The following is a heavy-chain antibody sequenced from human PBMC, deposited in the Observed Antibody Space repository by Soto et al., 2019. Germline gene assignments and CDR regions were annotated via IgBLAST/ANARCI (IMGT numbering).Heavy chain of an antibody. CDR1: GFTFSTYG. J-gene: IGHJ5*02. CDR3: TRADFTLTLSVFDP. CDR2: ISYDGSNK. D-gene: IGHD3-16*01. V-gene: IGHV3-30*03. Sequence: GGSLRLSCAASGFTFSTYGMHWVRQAPGKGLEWVAFISYDGSNKYYADSVKGRFTISRDNSKNTLYLQMNSLSAEDTAVYYCTRADFTLTLSVFDPWGQGTLVTVSS.